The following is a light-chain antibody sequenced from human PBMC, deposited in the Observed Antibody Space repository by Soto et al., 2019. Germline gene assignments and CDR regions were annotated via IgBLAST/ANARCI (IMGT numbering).Light chain of an antibody. J-gene: IGLJ2*01. V-gene: IGLV2-14*01. CDR2: EVS. CDR1: SSDVGGYNY. Sequence: QYALTQPASVSGSPGQSITISCTGTSSDVGGYNYVSWYQQHPGKYTKLMIYEVSNRPSGVSNRFSGSKSGNTASLTISGLQAEDEADYYCSSYTSSSTLVVFGGGTKVTVL. CDR3: SSYTSSSTLVV.